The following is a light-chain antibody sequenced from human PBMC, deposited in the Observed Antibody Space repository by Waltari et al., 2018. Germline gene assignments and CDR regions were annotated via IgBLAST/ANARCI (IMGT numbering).Light chain of an antibody. V-gene: IGKV1-5*01. Sequence: DIQMTQSPSTLSASVGDRVTITCRASQRISNWLAWYQQKPGKAPNLLISDASTLAIGVPSRFSGGGSGTEFTLTISSLQPDDFAAYYCLQYNGYTFGQGTKVEFK. CDR1: QRISNW. CDR3: LQYNGYT. CDR2: DAS. J-gene: IGKJ1*01.